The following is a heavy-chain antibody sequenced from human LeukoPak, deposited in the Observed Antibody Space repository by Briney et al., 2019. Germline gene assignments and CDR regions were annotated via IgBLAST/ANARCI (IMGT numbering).Heavy chain of an antibody. V-gene: IGHV1-18*01. CDR2: ISAYNGNT. D-gene: IGHD6-13*01. J-gene: IGHJ5*02. CDR1: GYTFTSYG. CDR3: ARDVPLAAAGTVVGSSFDP. Sequence: ASVKVSCKASGYTFTSYGISWVRQAPGQGLEWMGWISAYNGNTNYAQKLQGRVTMTTDTSTSTAYMELRSLRSDDTAVYYCARDVPLAAAGTVVGSSFDPWGQGTLVTVSS.